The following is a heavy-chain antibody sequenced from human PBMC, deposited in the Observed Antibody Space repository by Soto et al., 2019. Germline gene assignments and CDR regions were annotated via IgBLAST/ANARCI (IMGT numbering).Heavy chain of an antibody. J-gene: IGHJ4*02. CDR2: IYYSGST. D-gene: IGHD3-10*01. CDR3: ARAVRLVRGLMGGFDY. Sequence: QVQLQESGPGLLKPSQTLSLTCTVSGGSISSGGYYWSWIRQHPGKGLEWIGYIYYSGSTYYNPSLKSRVTISVDTSKNQFSLKLSSVTAADTAVYYCARAVRLVRGLMGGFDYWGQGTLVTVSS. V-gene: IGHV4-31*03. CDR1: GGSISSGGYY.